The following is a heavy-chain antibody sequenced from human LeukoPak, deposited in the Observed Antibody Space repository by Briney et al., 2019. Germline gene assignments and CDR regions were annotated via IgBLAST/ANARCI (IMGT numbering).Heavy chain of an antibody. D-gene: IGHD3-22*01. CDR2: ISAYNGNT. CDR1: GGTFSSYA. V-gene: IGHV1-18*01. J-gene: IGHJ4*02. Sequence: GASVKVSCKASGGTFSSYAISWVRQAPGQGLEWMGWISAYNGNTNYAQKLQGRVTMTTDTSTSTAYMELRSLRSDDTAVYYCARDWNYYDSSGYYYFGQGTLVTVSS. CDR3: ARDWNYYDSSGYYY.